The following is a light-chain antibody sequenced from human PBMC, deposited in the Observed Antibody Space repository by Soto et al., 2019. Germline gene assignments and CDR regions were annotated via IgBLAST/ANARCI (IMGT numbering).Light chain of an antibody. CDR1: QSVSSN. J-gene: IGKJ5*01. Sequence: ETVMTQSPATLSVSPGERATLSCRASQSVSSNLAWFQQKPGQAPRLLIFGASTRATGIPARFSGSGSGTEFTLTISSLQSEDFAVYYCQQYNNWPPITFGQGTRLEIK. CDR2: GAS. CDR3: QQYNNWPPIT. V-gene: IGKV3-15*01.